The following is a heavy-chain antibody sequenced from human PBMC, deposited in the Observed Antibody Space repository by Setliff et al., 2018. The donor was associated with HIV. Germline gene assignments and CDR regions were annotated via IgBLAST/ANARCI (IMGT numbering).Heavy chain of an antibody. CDR3: ARDGCSGQRCYLFNWFDP. J-gene: IGHJ5*02. V-gene: IGHV1-3*04. CDR1: GYTFSQYP. Sequence: ASVKVSCKASGYTFSQYPIHWVRQAPGQRPEWMGWINTGNGNTKYSQKFQDRVTITRDTSATTAYMELSSLTSEDTAVYYCARDGCSGQRCYLFNWFDPWGQGTLVPSPQ. D-gene: IGHD2-15*01. CDR2: INTGNGNT.